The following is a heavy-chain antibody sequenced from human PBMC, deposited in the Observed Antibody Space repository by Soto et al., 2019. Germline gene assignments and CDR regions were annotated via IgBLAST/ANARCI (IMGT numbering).Heavy chain of an antibody. CDR1: GFAFRSYA. CDR2: IDRTGDNT. V-gene: IGHV3-23*01. Sequence: EVQLLESGGGLIQPGGSLRVSCAASGFAFRSYAMTWVRQAPGKGLEWVSGIDRTGDNTYYADSVKGRFTISRDNSNNRLYLQMNSLRAEDTAVYYCAKHDSGSYHPDPFDMWGQGTMVTVSS. D-gene: IGHD1-26*01. J-gene: IGHJ3*02. CDR3: AKHDSGSYHPDPFDM.